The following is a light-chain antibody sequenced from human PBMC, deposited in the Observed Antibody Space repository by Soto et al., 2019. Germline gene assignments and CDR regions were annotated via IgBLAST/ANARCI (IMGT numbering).Light chain of an antibody. J-gene: IGLJ1*01. V-gene: IGLV2-11*01. CDR2: DVS. Sequence: QSALTQPRSVSGSPGQLVTISCTGTSSDVGGYNYVSWYQQHPGKAPKLMIYDVSKRPSGVPDRFSGSKSGNTASLTISGLQAEYEADYYCCSYAGSYTYSVFGTGTKLTVL. CDR3: CSYAGSYTYSV. CDR1: SSDVGGYNY.